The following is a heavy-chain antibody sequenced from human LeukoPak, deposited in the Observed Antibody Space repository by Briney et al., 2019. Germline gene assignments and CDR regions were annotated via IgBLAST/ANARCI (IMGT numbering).Heavy chain of an antibody. CDR2: ISDSGGTI. CDR3: AKRFTGGYKAFDY. V-gene: IGHV3-23*01. Sequence: PGGSLRLSCSASGFTFSNHVMSWVRQAPGKGLEWVSGISDSGGTISYADSVKGPFTMSRVNSKNTLYLQMNSLRPDDTAVYYCAKRFTGGYKAFDYWGQGTLVTVSS. CDR1: GFTFSNHV. J-gene: IGHJ4*02. D-gene: IGHD1-26*01.